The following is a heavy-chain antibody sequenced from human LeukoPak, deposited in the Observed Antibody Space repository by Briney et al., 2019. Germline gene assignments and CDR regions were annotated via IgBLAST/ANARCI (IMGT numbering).Heavy chain of an antibody. Sequence: GGSLRLSCAASGFTFSSYSMNWVRQAPGKGLEWVAVISYDGSNKYYADSVKGRFTISRDNSKNTPYLQMNSLRAEDTAVYYCAKDQFGGFDPWGQGTLVTVSS. CDR3: AKDQFGGFDP. J-gene: IGHJ5*02. D-gene: IGHD3-10*01. V-gene: IGHV3-30*18. CDR2: ISYDGSNK. CDR1: GFTFSSYS.